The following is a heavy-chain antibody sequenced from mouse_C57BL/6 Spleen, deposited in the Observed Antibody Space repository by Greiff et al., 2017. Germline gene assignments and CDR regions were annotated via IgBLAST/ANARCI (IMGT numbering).Heavy chain of an antibody. D-gene: IGHD2-4*01. Sequence: EVKLMESGPELVKPGASVKMSCKASGYTFTDYNMHWVKQSHGKSLEWIGYINPNNGGTSYNQKFKGKATLTVNKSSSTAYMELRSLTSEDSAVYYCAREDYDYYAMDYWGQGTSVTVSS. CDR2: INPNNGGT. J-gene: IGHJ4*01. V-gene: IGHV1-22*01. CDR1: GYTFTDYN. CDR3: AREDYDYYAMDY.